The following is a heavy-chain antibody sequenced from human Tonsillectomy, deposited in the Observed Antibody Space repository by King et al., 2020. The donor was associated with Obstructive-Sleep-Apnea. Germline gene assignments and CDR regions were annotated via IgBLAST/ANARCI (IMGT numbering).Heavy chain of an antibody. Sequence: VQLQESGPGLVKPSQTLSLTCTVSGGAINSGDYYWSWIRQPPGKGLEWIGYIFYSGSTYYNPSLKSRVTISVDTSKNHFSLQLSSVTAADTAVYYCARALTTVTQYYFDYWGQGTLVTVSS. D-gene: IGHD4-17*01. J-gene: IGHJ4*02. CDR1: GGAINSGDYY. V-gene: IGHV4-30-4*01. CDR3: ARALTTVTQYYFDY. CDR2: IFYSGST.